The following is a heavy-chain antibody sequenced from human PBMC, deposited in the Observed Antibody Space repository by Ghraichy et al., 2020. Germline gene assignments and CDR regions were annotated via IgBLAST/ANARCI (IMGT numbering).Heavy chain of an antibody. CDR1: GFTFSSYD. CDR3: AKGFAASCYTGLAH. Sequence: GGSLRLSCAASGFTFSSYDMSWVRQAPGKGLEWVSAISAGGGHTYYADSVKGRFTISRDDSKNTLYLEMNSLRAEDTALYYCAKGFAASCYTGLAHWGQGTLVTVSS. CDR2: ISAGGGHT. J-gene: IGHJ4*02. D-gene: IGHD2-2*02. V-gene: IGHV3-23*01.